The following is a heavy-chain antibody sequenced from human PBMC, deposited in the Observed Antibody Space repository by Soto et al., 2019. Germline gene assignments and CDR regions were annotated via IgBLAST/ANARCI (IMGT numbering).Heavy chain of an antibody. CDR2: ISGSGGST. V-gene: IGHV3-23*01. Sequence: EVQLLESGGGLVQPGGSLRLSCAASGFTFSSYAMSWVRQAPGKGLEWVSAISGSGGSTYYADSVKGRFTISRDNSKNTLYPQMNSLRPEDRAIYFCARPPNGAFHHRGVDVWGQGTTVIVSS. J-gene: IGHJ6*02. CDR1: GFTFSSYA. CDR3: ARPPNGAFHHRGVDV. D-gene: IGHD2-8*01.